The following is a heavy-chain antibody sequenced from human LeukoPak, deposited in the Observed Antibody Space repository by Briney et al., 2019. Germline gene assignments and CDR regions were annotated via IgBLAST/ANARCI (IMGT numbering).Heavy chain of an antibody. CDR1: GGSISSGSYY. D-gene: IGHD6-13*01. CDR2: IYTSGST. V-gene: IGHV4-61*02. CDR3: ARGIGAAPNNWFDP. Sequence: SETLSLTCTVSGGSISSGSYYWSWIRQPAGKGLEWIGRIYTSGSTNYNPSLKSRVTISVDTSKNQFSLKLTSVTAADTAVYYCARGIGAAPNNWFDPWGQGTLVTVSS. J-gene: IGHJ5*02.